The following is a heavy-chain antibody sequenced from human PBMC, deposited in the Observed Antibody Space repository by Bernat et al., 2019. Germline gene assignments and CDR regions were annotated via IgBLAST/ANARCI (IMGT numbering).Heavy chain of an antibody. CDR2: ISFDGSNK. D-gene: IGHD5-24*01. Sequence: QVQLVESGGGVVQPGRSLRLSCAASGFTFSSYGMHWVRQAPGKGLEWVAVISFDGSNKYYADSVKGRFTISRDNSKNTLYLQMNSLRAEDTAVFYCARSRDGYRGPFDIWGQGTMVTVSS. CDR1: GFTFSSYG. J-gene: IGHJ3*02. CDR3: ARSRDGYRGPFDI. V-gene: IGHV3-30*19.